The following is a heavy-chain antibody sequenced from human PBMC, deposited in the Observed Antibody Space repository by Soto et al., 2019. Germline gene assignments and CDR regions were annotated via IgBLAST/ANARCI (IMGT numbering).Heavy chain of an antibody. CDR2: IYYSGST. CDR1: GGSISSYY. CDR3: AREDVGANWFDP. J-gene: IGHJ5*02. V-gene: IGHV4-59*01. Sequence: SETLSLTCTVSGGSISSYYWSWIRQPPGKGLEWIGYIYYSGSTNYNPSLKSRVTISVDTSKNQFSLKLSSVTAADTAVYYCAREDVGANWFDPWGQGTLVTVSS.